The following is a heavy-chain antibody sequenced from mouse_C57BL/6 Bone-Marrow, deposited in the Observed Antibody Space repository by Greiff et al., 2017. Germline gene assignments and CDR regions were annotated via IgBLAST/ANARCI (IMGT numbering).Heavy chain of an antibody. CDR1: GFTFSSYG. Sequence: EVQLVESGGDLVKPGGSLKLSCAASGFTFSSYGMSWVRQTPDKRLEWVATISSGGSYTYYPASVKGRFTISRDNAKNTLYLQMSSLKSEDTAMYYCARHPFFYYWGQGTTLTVSS. V-gene: IGHV5-6*01. CDR2: ISSGGSYT. J-gene: IGHJ2*01. CDR3: ARHPFFYY.